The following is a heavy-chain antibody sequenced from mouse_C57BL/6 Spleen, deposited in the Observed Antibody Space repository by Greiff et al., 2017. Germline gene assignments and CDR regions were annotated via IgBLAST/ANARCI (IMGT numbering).Heavy chain of an antibody. D-gene: IGHD4-1*01. CDR3: ARGLTGTSYYAMDY. J-gene: IGHJ4*01. Sequence: VQLQQSGAELVRPGASVTLSCKASGYTFTDYEMHWVKQTPVHGLEWIGAIDPETGGTAYNQKFKGKAILTADKSSSTAYMELRSLTSEDSAVYYCARGLTGTSYYAMDYWGQGTSVTVSS. V-gene: IGHV1-15*01. CDR1: GYTFTDYE. CDR2: IDPETGGT.